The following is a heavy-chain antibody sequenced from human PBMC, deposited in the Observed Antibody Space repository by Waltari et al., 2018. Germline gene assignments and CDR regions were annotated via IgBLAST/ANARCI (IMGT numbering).Heavy chain of an antibody. J-gene: IGHJ3*01. D-gene: IGHD2-2*01. CDR2: YIPMFGTV. V-gene: IGHV1-69*01. CDR1: GGTFSIHA. CDR3: ASGAGYCSSSNCPHDAFNV. Sequence: QVQLMQSGAEVKKPGSSVKVSCKASGGTFSIHALSGVREAPGQGLSWLGGYIPMFGTVNYAQWFQGRVTITAAESTSTIYMELHTLRSEDTAVYYCASGAGYCSSSNCPHDAFNVWGQGTMVTVSS.